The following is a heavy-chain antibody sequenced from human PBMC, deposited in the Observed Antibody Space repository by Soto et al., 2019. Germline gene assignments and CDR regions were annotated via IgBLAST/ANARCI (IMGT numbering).Heavy chain of an antibody. D-gene: IGHD6-19*01. V-gene: IGHV5-51*01. CDR2: IYPGDSDT. CDR1: GYSFTSYW. CDR3: ASCHSSGWVYFDY. Sequence: LGESLKISCKGFGYSFTSYWIGWVRQMPGKGLEWMGIIYPGDSDTRYSPSFQGQVTISADKSISTAYLQWSSLKASDTAMYYCASCHSSGWVYFDYWGQGTLVTVSS. J-gene: IGHJ4*02.